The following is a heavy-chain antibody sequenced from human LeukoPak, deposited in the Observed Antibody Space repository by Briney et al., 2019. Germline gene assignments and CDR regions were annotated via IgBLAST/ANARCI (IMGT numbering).Heavy chain of an antibody. J-gene: IGHJ3*02. Sequence: SETLSLTCSVSGGSISGYYWSCIRQPPGKGVEWIGYMYYGGSTNYNPSLKSRVTILVDTSKKQFSLKVASVTAADTAMYYCARRVVTTISAFDIWGQGTMVIVSS. CDR2: MYYGGST. CDR1: GGSISGYY. D-gene: IGHD5-12*01. V-gene: IGHV4-59*08. CDR3: ARRVVTTISAFDI.